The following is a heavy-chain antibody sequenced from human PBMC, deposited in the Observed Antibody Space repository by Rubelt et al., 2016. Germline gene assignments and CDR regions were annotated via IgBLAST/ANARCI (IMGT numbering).Heavy chain of an antibody. D-gene: IGHD4-23*01. CDR2: IYYSGST. CDR3: ARYDYGGNSGAFDI. J-gene: IGHJ3*02. Sequence: QLQLQESGPGLVKPSETLSLTCTVSGGSISSSSYYWGWIRQPPGKGLEWIGSIYYSGSTYYNPSLMCRVTIAVDTSKNQFSLKLSSVTAADTAVYYCARYDYGGNSGAFDIWGQGTMVTVSS. V-gene: IGHV4-39*01. CDR1: GGSISSSSYY.